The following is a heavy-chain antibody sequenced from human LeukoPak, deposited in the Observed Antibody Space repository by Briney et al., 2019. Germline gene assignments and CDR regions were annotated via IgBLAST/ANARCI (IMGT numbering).Heavy chain of an antibody. Sequence: PSETLSLTCSVSGGSIRSSNSFWGWIRQPPGERLEWIATIYYNGNTYYNPSLQSRVTISVDTSTNQFSLKLNSVIAADTAVYYCARATAAPSSYFSDHWGQGTLVTVSS. J-gene: IGHJ4*02. CDR2: IYYNGNT. CDR1: GGSIRSSNSF. CDR3: ARATAAPSSYFSDH. D-gene: IGHD6-25*01. V-gene: IGHV4-39*07.